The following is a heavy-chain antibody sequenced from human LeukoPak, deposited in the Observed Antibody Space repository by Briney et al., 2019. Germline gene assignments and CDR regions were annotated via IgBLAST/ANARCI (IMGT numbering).Heavy chain of an antibody. D-gene: IGHD6-19*01. Sequence: GGSLRLSCAASGFTVSSNYMSWVRQAPGKGLEWVSVIYSGGSTYYADSVKGRFTISRDNSKNTLYLQMNSLRAEDTAVYYCARGLYSSGWYGYYYYYMDVWGKGTTVTTSS. CDR2: IYSGGST. CDR3: ARGLYSSGWYGYYYYYMDV. CDR1: GFTVSSNY. J-gene: IGHJ6*03. V-gene: IGHV3-53*01.